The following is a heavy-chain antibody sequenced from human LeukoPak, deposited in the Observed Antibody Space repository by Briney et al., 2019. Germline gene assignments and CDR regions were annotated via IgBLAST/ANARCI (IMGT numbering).Heavy chain of an antibody. CDR1: GYTFTSYD. J-gene: IGHJ4*02. Sequence: ASVKVSCKASGYTFTSYDINWVRQATGQGLEWMGWMNPNSGNTGYAQKFQGRVTMTRNTSISTAYMELRSLRSDDTAVYYCSSSTSYRRSFDYWGQGTLVTVSS. D-gene: IGHD2-2*01. CDR3: SSSTSYRRSFDY. CDR2: MNPNSGNT. V-gene: IGHV1-8*01.